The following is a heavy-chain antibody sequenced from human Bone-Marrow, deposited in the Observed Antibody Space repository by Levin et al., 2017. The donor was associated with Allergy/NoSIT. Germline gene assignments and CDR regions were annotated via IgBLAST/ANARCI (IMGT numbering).Heavy chain of an antibody. D-gene: IGHD6-19*01. J-gene: IGHJ4*02. V-gene: IGHV1-18*01. CDR2: ISTKNGNT. Sequence: ASVKVSCKASGYTFITYDMSWVRQAPGQGLEWMGWISTKNGNTNYAQKLRGRVTLTTDTSTSTVYMELRSLRSDETAVYYCARGGYSSGYDYWGQGTLVTVSS. CDR3: ARGGYSSGYDY. CDR1: GYTFITYD.